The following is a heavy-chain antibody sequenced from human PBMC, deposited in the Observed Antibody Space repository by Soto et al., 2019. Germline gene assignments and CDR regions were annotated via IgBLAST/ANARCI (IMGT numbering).Heavy chain of an antibody. D-gene: IGHD3-3*01. Sequence: GASVKVSCKASGYTFTSYGINWVRQAPGQGLEWMGWINPYNGNTHYAQKLQGRVTMTTDTSTNTVYMELRSLRSDDTAEYYCAGEEDPLILGLFITHYMDVGGKGTRVTFPS. V-gene: IGHV1-18*01. CDR2: INPYNGNT. J-gene: IGHJ6*03. CDR1: GYTFTSYG. CDR3: AGEEDPLILGLFITHYMDV.